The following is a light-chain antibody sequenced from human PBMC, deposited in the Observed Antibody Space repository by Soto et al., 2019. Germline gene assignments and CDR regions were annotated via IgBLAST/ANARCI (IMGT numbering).Light chain of an antibody. Sequence: PGETATLSCRASQSVSSNLAWYQQKPGQAPRLLIYGASTRATDIPARFSGSGSGTELTLTISSLQSEDFAVYYCQQYNNFWTFGQGTKVEIK. J-gene: IGKJ1*01. CDR1: QSVSSN. CDR3: QQYNNFWT. CDR2: GAS. V-gene: IGKV3-15*01.